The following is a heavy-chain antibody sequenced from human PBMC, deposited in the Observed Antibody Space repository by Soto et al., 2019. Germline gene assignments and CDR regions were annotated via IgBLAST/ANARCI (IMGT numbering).Heavy chain of an antibody. CDR2: IKPDGSEK. CDR3: AAVPKYAVDDTGFDH. J-gene: IGHJ5*02. Sequence: PGGSLRLSCEASGINFKIYWMSWVRQAPGKGPEWVSNIKPDGSEKYYVDSLKGRFTISRDNAKKSLYLEVVSLRAEDTAVYYCAAVPKYAVDDTGFDHWGQGTLVTVSS. CDR1: GINFKIYW. D-gene: IGHD2-2*01. V-gene: IGHV3-7*03.